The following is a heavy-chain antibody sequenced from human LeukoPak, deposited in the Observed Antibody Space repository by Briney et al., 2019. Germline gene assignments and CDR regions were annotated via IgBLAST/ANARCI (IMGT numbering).Heavy chain of an antibody. J-gene: IGHJ4*02. Sequence: PGGSLRLSCSASGFTFSSYWMSWVRQAPGKGLEGVANIKRDGSEKYYVDSVKGRFTISRDNAKNSLYLQMNSLRAEDTAVYYCAGDRTGSPILWGQGTLVTVSS. CDR2: IKRDGSEK. CDR3: AGDRTGSPIL. D-gene: IGHD1-1*01. V-gene: IGHV3-7*01. CDR1: GFTFSSYW.